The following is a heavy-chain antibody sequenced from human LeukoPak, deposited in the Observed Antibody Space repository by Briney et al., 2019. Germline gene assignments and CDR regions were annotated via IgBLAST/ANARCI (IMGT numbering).Heavy chain of an antibody. CDR1: GYTFTSYG. CDR2: ISAYNGNT. D-gene: IGHD2-21*02. V-gene: IGHV1-18*01. J-gene: IGHJ5*02. CDR3: ARDLDCGGDCPPYNWFDP. Sequence: ASVKVSCKASGYTFTSYGISWVQQAPGQGLEWMGWISAYNGNTNYAQKLQGRVTMTTDTSTSTAYMELRSLRSDDTAVYYCARDLDCGGDCPPYNWFDPWGQGTLVTVSS.